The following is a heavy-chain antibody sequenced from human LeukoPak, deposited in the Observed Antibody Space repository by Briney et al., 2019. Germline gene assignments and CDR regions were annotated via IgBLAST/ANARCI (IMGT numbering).Heavy chain of an antibody. J-gene: IGHJ4*02. CDR2: ISDSGDTT. D-gene: IGHD1-26*01. CDR3: AKDDYSGSYYVF. Sequence: GGSLRLSCTASGFTFSSYAISWVRQAPGKGLEWVSGISDSGDTTYYADSVKGRFTIFRDNSKNTLYLQMNSLRAEDTAVYYCAKDDYSGSYYVFWGQGTLVTVSS. V-gene: IGHV3-23*01. CDR1: GFTFSSYA.